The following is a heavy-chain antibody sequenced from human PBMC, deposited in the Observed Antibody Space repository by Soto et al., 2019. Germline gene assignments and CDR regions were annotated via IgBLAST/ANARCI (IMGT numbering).Heavy chain of an antibody. CDR2: IYYSGST. CDR3: ARLFRRDIVVVVAAIDY. V-gene: IGHV4-39*01. D-gene: IGHD2-15*01. J-gene: IGHJ4*02. CDR1: GGSISSSSYY. Sequence: QLQLQESGPGLVKPSETLSLTCTVSGGSISSSSYYWGWIRQPPGKGLEWIGSIYYSGSTCYNPSLKSRVTISVDTSKNQFSLKLSSVTAADTAVYYCARLFRRDIVVVVAAIDYWGQGTLVTVSS.